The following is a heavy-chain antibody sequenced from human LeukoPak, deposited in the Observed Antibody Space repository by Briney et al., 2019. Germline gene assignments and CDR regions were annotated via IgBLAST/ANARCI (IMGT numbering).Heavy chain of an antibody. CDR2: ISGSGGST. Sequence: GGSLRLSCAASGFTFSSYAMSWVRQAPGKGLEWVSAISGSGGSTYYADSVKGRFTISRDNSKNTLYLRMNSVRAEDTAVYYCAKNFPAHYDILTGYPHWGQGTLVTVSS. V-gene: IGHV3-23*01. CDR1: GFTFSSYA. D-gene: IGHD3-9*01. CDR3: AKNFPAHYDILTGYPH. J-gene: IGHJ4*02.